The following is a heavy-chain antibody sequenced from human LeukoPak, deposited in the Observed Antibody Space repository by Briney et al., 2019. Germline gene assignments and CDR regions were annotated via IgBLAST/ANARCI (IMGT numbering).Heavy chain of an antibody. Sequence: GGSLRLSCAASGFTFSSYAMHWVRQAPGKGLEWVAVISYDGSNKYYADSVKGRFTISRDNSKNTLYLQMNSLRAEDTAVYYCAAPVPPGDAFDIWGQGTMVTVSS. V-gene: IGHV3-30-3*01. CDR3: AAPVPPGDAFDI. J-gene: IGHJ3*02. D-gene: IGHD1-14*01. CDR2: ISYDGSNK. CDR1: GFTFSSYA.